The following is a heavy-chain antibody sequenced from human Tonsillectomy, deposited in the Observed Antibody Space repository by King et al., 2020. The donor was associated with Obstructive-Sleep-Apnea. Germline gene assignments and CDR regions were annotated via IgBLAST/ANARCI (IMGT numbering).Heavy chain of an antibody. CDR3: ARSDRDIAMGLFDY. J-gene: IGHJ4*02. CDR1: GCSISSSSY. CDR2: IYYSGST. D-gene: IGHD5-18*01. V-gene: IGHV4-39*07. Sequence: QLQESGPGLVKPSETLSLTCTVSGCSISSSSYWGWIRQPPGKGLEWIGHIYYSGSTHYNPSLKSRVTISVDTSKNQFSLELNSVTAADTAVYYCARSDRDIAMGLFDYWGQGTLVTVSS.